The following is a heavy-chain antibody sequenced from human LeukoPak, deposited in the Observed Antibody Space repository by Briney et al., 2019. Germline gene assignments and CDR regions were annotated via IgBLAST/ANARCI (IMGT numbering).Heavy chain of an antibody. V-gene: IGHV4-59*01. J-gene: IGHJ4*02. CDR3: ARGYDYDFDY. D-gene: IGHD5-12*01. CDR2: IYYSGST. Sequence: SETLSLTCTVSGGSISSYYWSWIRQPPGKGLEWIGYIYYSGSTNYNPSLKSRVTISVDTSKNQFSLKLSSVTAADTAVYYCARGYDYDFDYWGQGTLVTVSS. CDR1: GGSISSYY.